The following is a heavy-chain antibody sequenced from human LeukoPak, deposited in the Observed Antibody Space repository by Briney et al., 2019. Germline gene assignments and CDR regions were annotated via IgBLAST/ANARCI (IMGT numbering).Heavy chain of an antibody. D-gene: IGHD3-10*01. J-gene: IGHJ3*02. CDR2: MNPNSGNT. V-gene: IGHV1-8*01. CDR3: ARSGLGLLWFRESGKDAFDI. CDR1: GYTFTSYD. Sequence: ASVTVSCKASGYTFTSYDINWVRQAAGQGLEGMGWMNPNSGNTGYAQKFQGRVTMTRNTSISTAYMELSSLRSEDTAVYYCARSGLGLLWFRESGKDAFDIWGQGTMVTVSS.